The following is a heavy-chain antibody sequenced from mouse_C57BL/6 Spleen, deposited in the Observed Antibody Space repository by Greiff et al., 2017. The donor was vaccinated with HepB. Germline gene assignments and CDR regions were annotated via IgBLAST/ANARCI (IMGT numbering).Heavy chain of an antibody. CDR3: ARRYSNYANYFDY. D-gene: IGHD2-5*01. CDR1: GFTFSDYY. Sequence: EVQLQESEGGLVQPGSSMKLSCTASGFTFSDYYMAWVRQVPEKGLEWVANINYDGSSTYYLDSLKSRFIISRDNAKNILYLQMSSLKSEDTATYYCARRYSNYANYFDYWGQGTTLTVSS. V-gene: IGHV5-16*01. J-gene: IGHJ2*01. CDR2: INYDGSST.